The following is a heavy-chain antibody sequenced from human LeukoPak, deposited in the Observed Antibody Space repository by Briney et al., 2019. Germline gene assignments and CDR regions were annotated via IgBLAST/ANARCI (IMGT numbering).Heavy chain of an antibody. J-gene: IGHJ4*02. V-gene: IGHV3-21*01. CDR1: GFTFSSYS. CDR2: ISSSSSYI. D-gene: IGHD6-19*01. Sequence: PGGSLRLSCSASGFTFSSYSMNWVRPAPGKGLEWVSSISSSSSYIYYADSVKGRFTISRDNAKNSLYLQMNSLRAEDTAVYYCARVIGGQWPRVVDYWGQGTLVTVSS. CDR3: ARVIGGQWPRVVDY.